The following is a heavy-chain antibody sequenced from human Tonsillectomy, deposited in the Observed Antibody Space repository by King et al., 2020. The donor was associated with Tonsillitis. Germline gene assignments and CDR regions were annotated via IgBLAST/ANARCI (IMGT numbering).Heavy chain of an antibody. Sequence: VQLVESGGGVVQPGRSLRLSCAASGFTFSTYGMHWVRQAPGKGLEWVAVISYDGSNKYYADSVKGRFTISRDNSKNTLYLQMNSLRAEDTAVYYCAKETPVDDGMDVWGQGTTVPVSS. D-gene: IGHD2-15*01. CDR3: AKETPVDDGMDV. CDR2: ISYDGSNK. J-gene: IGHJ6*02. CDR1: GFTFSTYG. V-gene: IGHV3-30*18.